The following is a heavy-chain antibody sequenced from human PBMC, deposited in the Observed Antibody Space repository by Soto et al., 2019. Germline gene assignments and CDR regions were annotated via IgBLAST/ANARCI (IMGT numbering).Heavy chain of an antibody. Sequence: SETLSLTCTVSGGSISSGGYYWILIRQHPGKGLEWIGYIYYSGSTYYNPSLKSRVTISVDTSKNQFSLKLSSVTAADTAVYYCARSTLGKVVPAAIHYWGQGTLVTVSS. D-gene: IGHD2-2*01. CDR1: GGSISSGGYY. V-gene: IGHV4-31*03. J-gene: IGHJ4*02. CDR3: ARSTLGKVVPAAIHY. CDR2: IYYSGST.